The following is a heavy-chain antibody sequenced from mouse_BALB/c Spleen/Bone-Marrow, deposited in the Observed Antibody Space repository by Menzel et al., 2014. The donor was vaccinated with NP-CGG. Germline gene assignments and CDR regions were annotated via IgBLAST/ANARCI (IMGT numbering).Heavy chain of an antibody. Sequence: EVKLQESGPELVKPGASVKISCKASGYSFTGYFVNWVIQSHGKSLEWIGRINPYNGDSFYNQKFKGKATLTVDKSSSTAHMELRSLASEDSAVYYCARVTTDWYFDVWGAGTTVTVSS. CDR3: ARVTTDWYFDV. CDR1: GYSFTGYF. CDR2: INPYNGDS. J-gene: IGHJ1*01. V-gene: IGHV1-20*02. D-gene: IGHD1-1*01.